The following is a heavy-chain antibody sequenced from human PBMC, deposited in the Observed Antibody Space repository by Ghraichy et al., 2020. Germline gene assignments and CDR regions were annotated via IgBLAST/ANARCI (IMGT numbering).Heavy chain of an antibody. V-gene: IGHV6-1*01. CDR3: VRDSGWSNWFDP. CDR1: GDSVSTNSAA. CDR2: TYYRSKWYN. D-gene: IGHD6-19*01. Sequence: SQTLSLTCAISGDSVSTNSAAWNWIRQSPSRGLEWLGRTYYRSKWYNDYAVSVKSRITINPDTSKNQFSLHPNSVTPEDTAVYYCVRDSGWSNWFDPWGQGTLVTVSS. J-gene: IGHJ5*02.